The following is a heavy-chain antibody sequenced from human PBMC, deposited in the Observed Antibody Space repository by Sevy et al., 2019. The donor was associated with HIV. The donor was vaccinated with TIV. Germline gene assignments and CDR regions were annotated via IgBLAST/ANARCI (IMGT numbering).Heavy chain of an antibody. J-gene: IGHJ6*02. Sequence: GGSLRRSCAASGFTFSSYSMNWVRQAPGKGLEWVSSISSSSCYIYYADSVKGRFTISRDNAKNSLYLQMNSLRAEDTAVYYCARPIIAAAGRNYYGMDVSGQRTPVTVSS. CDR2: ISSSSCYI. V-gene: IGHV3-21*01. CDR3: ARPIIAAAGRNYYGMDV. CDR1: GFTFSSYS. D-gene: IGHD6-13*01.